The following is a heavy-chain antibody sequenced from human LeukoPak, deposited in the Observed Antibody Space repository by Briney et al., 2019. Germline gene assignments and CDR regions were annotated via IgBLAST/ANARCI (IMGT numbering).Heavy chain of an antibody. CDR2: ISSDGSYK. V-gene: IGHV3-30*04. CDR3: ARQYISGQWYFDY. D-gene: IGHD5-18*01. CDR1: GFTFSSHA. J-gene: IGHJ4*02. Sequence: GGSLRLSCAASGFTFSSHALHWVRQAPGKGLEWVAVISSDGSYKYYADSVKGRFTISRDNSKNTLYLQMNSLIPEDTAVYYCARQYISGQWYFDYWGQGTLVTVSS.